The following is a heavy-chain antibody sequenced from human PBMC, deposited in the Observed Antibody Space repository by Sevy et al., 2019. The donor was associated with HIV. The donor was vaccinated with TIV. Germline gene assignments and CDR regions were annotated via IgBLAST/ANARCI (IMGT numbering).Heavy chain of an antibody. CDR2: ISWDGGST. D-gene: IGHD4-17*01. V-gene: IGHV3-43*01. J-gene: IGHJ4*02. CDR1: GFTFDDYT. Sequence: GGSLRLSCAASGFTFDDYTMHWVRQPPGKGLEWVSLISWDGGSTYYADSVKGRFTMSRDNSKNSLFLQMNSLRSEDNAFYYRAKLGGNYGDYDDYWGRGTLVTVSS. CDR3: AKLGGNYGDYDDY.